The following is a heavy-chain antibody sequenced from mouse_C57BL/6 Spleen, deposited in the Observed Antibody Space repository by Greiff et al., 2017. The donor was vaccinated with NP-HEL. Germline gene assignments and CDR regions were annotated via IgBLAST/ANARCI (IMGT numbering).Heavy chain of an antibody. D-gene: IGHD2-4*01. CDR2: INPYNGGT. CDR1: GYTFTDYY. CDR3: AREGEDYDENYFDY. Sequence: VQLQQSGPVLVKPGASVKMSCKASGYTFTDYYMNWVKQSHGKSLEWIGVINPYNGGTSYNQKFKGKATLTVDKSSSTAYMELNSLTYEDSAVYYCAREGEDYDENYFDYWGKGTTLTVSS. J-gene: IGHJ2*01. V-gene: IGHV1-19*01.